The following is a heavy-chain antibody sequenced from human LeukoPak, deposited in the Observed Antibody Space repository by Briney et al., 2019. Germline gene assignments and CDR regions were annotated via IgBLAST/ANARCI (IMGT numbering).Heavy chain of an antibody. V-gene: IGHV4-59*01. D-gene: IGHD3-3*01. J-gene: IGHJ4*02. CDR3: ARSGHDFWSGYPYYFDY. CDR2: IYYSGGT. CDR1: GGSISSYY. Sequence: SETLSLTCTVSGGSISSYYWSWIRQPPGKGLEWIGYIYYSGGTNYNPSLKSRVTISVDTSKNQCSLKLSSVPPADTAVYYCARSGHDFWSGYPYYFDYWGQGTLVTVSS.